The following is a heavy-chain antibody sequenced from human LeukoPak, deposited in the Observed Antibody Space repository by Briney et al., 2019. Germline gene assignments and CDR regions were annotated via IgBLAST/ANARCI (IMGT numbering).Heavy chain of an antibody. J-gene: IGHJ4*02. D-gene: IGHD2-2*01. Sequence: PSGTLSLTCAVYGGSFSGYYWSWIRQPPGKGLEWIGEINHSGSTNYNPSLKSRVTISVDTSKNQFSLKLSSVTAADTAVYYCARAPLAIVPAAHFDYWGQGTLVTVSS. CDR2: INHSGST. V-gene: IGHV4-34*01. CDR1: GGSFSGYY. CDR3: ARAPLAIVPAAHFDY.